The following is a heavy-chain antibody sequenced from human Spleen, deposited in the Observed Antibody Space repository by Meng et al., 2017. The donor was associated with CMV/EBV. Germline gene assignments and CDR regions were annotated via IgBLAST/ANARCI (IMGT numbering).Heavy chain of an antibody. V-gene: IGHV1-18*01. Sequence: ASVKVSCKASGYTFTSYGISWVRQAPGQGLEWMGWISAYNGNTNYAQKLQGRVTMTTDTSTSTAYMELRSLRSDDTAVSYCARAYLSTFLTGTRFDFWGQGTLVTVSS. CDR2: ISAYNGNT. J-gene: IGHJ4*02. CDR1: GYTFTSYG. D-gene: IGHD1-7*01. CDR3: ARAYLSTFLTGTRFDF.